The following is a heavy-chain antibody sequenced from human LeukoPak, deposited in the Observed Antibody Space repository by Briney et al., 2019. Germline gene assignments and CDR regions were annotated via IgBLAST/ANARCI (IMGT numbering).Heavy chain of an antibody. D-gene: IGHD6-13*01. CDR3: AKDAGDSSSWYIDY. CDR1: GFTSDDYA. CDR2: ISWNSCSI. V-gene: IGHV3-9*02. J-gene: IGHJ4*02. Sequence: SLRLSCAASGFTSDDYAMHWVLQAPGKDLVWVSGISWNSCSIGYADCVKGRFTIYRDNAKNSLYLQMNSLRAEDMALYYCAKDAGDSSSWYIDYWGQGTLVTVSS.